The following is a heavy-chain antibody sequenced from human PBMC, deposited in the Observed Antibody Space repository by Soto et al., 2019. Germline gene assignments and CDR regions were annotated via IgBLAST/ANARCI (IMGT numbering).Heavy chain of an antibody. CDR1: GLTFSSYW. CDR3: VRGNSDYGNFDY. Sequence: GGSLRLSCAASGLTFSSYWMHWVRQAPGKGLVWVSRMYTDASSATYADSVKGRFTISRDNAKNTLFLQIDSLRTEDTAVYYCVRGNSDYGNFDYWGEGTLVTVSS. D-gene: IGHD5-12*01. J-gene: IGHJ4*02. CDR2: MYTDASSA. V-gene: IGHV3-74*01.